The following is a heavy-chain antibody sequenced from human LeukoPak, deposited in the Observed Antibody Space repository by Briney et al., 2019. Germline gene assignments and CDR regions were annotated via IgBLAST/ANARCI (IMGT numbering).Heavy chain of an antibody. V-gene: IGHV4-30-2*01. Sequence: SQTLSLTCAVSGGSISSGGYSWCWIRQPPGKGLEWIGYIYHSGSTYYNPFLKSRVTISVDRSKNQFSLKLSSVTAADTAVYYCAREGRGYSYDWGQGTLVTVSS. CDR3: AREGRGYSYD. J-gene: IGHJ4*02. CDR1: GGSISSGGYS. CDR2: IYHSGST. D-gene: IGHD5-18*01.